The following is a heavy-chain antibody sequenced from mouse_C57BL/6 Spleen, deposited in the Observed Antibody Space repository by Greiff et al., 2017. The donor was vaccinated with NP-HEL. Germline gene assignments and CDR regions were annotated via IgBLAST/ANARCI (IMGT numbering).Heavy chain of an antibody. D-gene: IGHD2-3*01. V-gene: IGHV1-18*01. Sequence: VQLKQSGPELVKPGASVKIPCKASGYTFTDYNMDWVKQSHGKSLEWIGDINPNNGGTIYNQKFKGKATLTVDKSSSTAYMELRSLTSEDTAVYYCARDDARYFDVWGTGTTVTVSS. CDR3: ARDDARYFDV. CDR1: GYTFTDYN. J-gene: IGHJ1*03. CDR2: INPNNGGT.